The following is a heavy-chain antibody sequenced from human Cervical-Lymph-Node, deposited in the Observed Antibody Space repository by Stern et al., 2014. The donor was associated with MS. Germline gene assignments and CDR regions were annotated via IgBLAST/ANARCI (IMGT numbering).Heavy chain of an antibody. CDR3: ARKADWGDYFDY. Sequence: QVQLVESGPGLLKPSETLSLTCTVSGDSIRSYFWTWIRQPPGRALEWIGYIYHSGTANYDPSLKSRVTLSVDPSNHQIPLHPCSGTAADTAVYYCARKADWGDYFDYWGQGTLVTVSS. CDR2: IYHSGTA. CDR1: GDSIRSYF. V-gene: IGHV4-59*08. J-gene: IGHJ4*02. D-gene: IGHD7-27*01.